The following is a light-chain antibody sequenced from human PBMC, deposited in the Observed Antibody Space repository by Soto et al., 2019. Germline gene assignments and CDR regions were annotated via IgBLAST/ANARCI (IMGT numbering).Light chain of an antibody. CDR1: QGISGW. V-gene: IGKV1D-16*01. Sequence: DIQMTQSPSSVSASVGDRVTITCRASQGISGWLAWYQQKPGEAPKLLIYAASNLQSGVPSRFSGSGSGTDFTLTISSLQPDDFATYYCQQYNSYSRTFGQGTKVDIK. J-gene: IGKJ1*01. CDR2: AAS. CDR3: QQYNSYSRT.